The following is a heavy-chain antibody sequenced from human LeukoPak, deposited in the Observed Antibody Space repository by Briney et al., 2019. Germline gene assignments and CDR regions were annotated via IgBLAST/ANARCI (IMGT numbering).Heavy chain of an antibody. CDR1: GFTFSSYE. CDR3: ARRIAVAGVIDY. CDR2: ISSSGGTI. V-gene: IGHV3-48*03. J-gene: IGHJ4*02. D-gene: IGHD6-19*01. Sequence: GGSLRLSCAASGFTFSSYEMNWVRQAPGKGLEWVSYISSSGGTIYYADSVKGRFTISRDNAKNSLYLQMNSLRAEDTAVYYCARRIAVAGVIDYWGQGTLVTVSS.